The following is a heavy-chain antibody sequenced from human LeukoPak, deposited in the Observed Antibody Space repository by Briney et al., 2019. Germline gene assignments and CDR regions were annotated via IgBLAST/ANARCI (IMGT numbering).Heavy chain of an antibody. D-gene: IGHD6-19*01. V-gene: IGHV4-59*01. J-gene: IGHJ5*02. CDR2: IYYSGST. Sequence: PSETLSLTCTVSGGSISSYYWSWIRQPPGKGLEWIGYIYYSGSTNYNPSLKSRVTISVDTSKNQFSLKLSSVTAADTAVYYCARDRAAGNIDPWGQGTLVTVSS. CDR1: GGSISSYY. CDR3: ARDRAAGNIDP.